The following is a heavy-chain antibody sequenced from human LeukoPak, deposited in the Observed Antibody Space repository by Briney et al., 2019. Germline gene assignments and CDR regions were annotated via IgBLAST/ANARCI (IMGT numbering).Heavy chain of an antibody. CDR3: AKGVAAAGIFDY. CDR1: GVTFSSYA. J-gene: IGHJ4*02. CDR2: ISGSGGST. Sequence: GGSLRLSCAASGVTFSSYAMSWGRQAPGKGLEWVSAISGSGGSTYYADSVKGRFTISRDNSKNTLYLQMNSLRAEATAVYYCAKGVAAAGIFDYWGQGTLVTVSS. V-gene: IGHV3-23*01. D-gene: IGHD6-13*01.